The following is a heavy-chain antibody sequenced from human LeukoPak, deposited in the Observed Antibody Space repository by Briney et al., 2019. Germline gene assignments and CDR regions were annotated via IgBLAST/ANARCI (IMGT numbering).Heavy chain of an antibody. CDR2: TYYRSKWYN. CDR3: AREGDYGGIAPGLDY. CDR1: GDSVSSNSEP. V-gene: IGHV6-1*01. Sequence: SQTLSLTCTISGDSVSSNSEPWNWISQSPSRGLQWLGRTYYRSKWYNDYAVSVKSRITIHPDTSKYQFPLQLNSVTPEDTAVYYCAREGDYGGIAPGLDYWGQGTLVTVSS. D-gene: IGHD4-23*01. J-gene: IGHJ4*02.